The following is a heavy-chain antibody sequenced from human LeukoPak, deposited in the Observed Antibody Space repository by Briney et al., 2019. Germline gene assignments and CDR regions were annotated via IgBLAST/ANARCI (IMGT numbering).Heavy chain of an antibody. D-gene: IGHD2-21*02. CDR2: IYYSGST. Sequence: SQTLSLTCIVSGGSISSGGYYWSWIRQHPGKGLEWIGYIYYSGSTYYNPSLKSRVTISVDTSKNQFSLKLSSVTAADTAVYYCASLVTLPGPIDYWGQGTLVTVSS. V-gene: IGHV4-31*03. J-gene: IGHJ4*02. CDR1: GGSISSGGYY. CDR3: ASLVTLPGPIDY.